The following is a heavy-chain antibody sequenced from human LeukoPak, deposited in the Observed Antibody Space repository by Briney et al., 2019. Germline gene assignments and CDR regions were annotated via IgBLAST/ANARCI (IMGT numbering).Heavy chain of an antibody. J-gene: IGHJ4*02. V-gene: IGHV3-23*01. CDR1: GFTFSSYA. CDR3: AKVGYDSSGYSYTDY. CDR2: ISGSGGST. D-gene: IGHD3-22*01. Sequence: GGSLRLSCAASGFTFSSYAMSWVRQAPGKGLEWVSAISGSGGSTYYADSVKGRFTISRDNSQNTLYLQMNSLRAEDTAVYYCAKVGYDSSGYSYTDYWGQGTLVTVSS.